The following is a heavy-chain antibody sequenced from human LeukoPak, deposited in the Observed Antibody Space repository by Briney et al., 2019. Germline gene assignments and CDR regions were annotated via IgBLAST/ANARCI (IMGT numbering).Heavy chain of an antibody. CDR3: ARHGTSGTNLNWFDP. D-gene: IGHD1-1*01. CDR2: IYYSGST. J-gene: IGHJ5*02. Sequence: KPSETLSLTCTVSGGSFSSYYWSWIRQPPGKGLEWIGYIYYSGSTNYNPSLKSRVTISVATSKNQFSLKLSSVTAADTAVYYCARHGTSGTNLNWFDPWGQGTLVTVSS. V-gene: IGHV4-59*01. CDR1: GGSFSSYY.